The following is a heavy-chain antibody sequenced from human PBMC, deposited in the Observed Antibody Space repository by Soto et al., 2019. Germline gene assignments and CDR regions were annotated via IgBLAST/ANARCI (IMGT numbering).Heavy chain of an antibody. CDR3: ASGAAGSGPFTWELPDH. CDR1: GNTFTYRY. J-gene: IGHJ4*02. Sequence: QMQLVQSGAEVKKTGSSVTVSCKALGNTFTYRYLHWVRQAPGQALEWMGWITPFNGDVHYAQKFQERVTITRDRSINTAYMRMSSPRSEDTAMYYCASGAAGSGPFTWELPDHWGQGTLVTVSS. CDR2: ITPFNGDV. V-gene: IGHV1-45*02. D-gene: IGHD1-26*01.